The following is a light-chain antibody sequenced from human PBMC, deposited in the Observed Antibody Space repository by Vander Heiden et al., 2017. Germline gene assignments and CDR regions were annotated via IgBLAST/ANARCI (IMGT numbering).Light chain of an antibody. CDR2: HDS. CDR3: QGWDSSSDHAV. V-gene: IGLV3-21*02. Sequence: SYVRPQPPSVSVAPGQTARITCGVNNIGSKSVHWYQQKPGQAPVLVVYHDSDRPSVIPARFSGSNSGNTATLTISRVEAGDEADYYCQGWDSSSDHAVFGGGTKLTVL. CDR1: NIGSKS. J-gene: IGLJ2*01.